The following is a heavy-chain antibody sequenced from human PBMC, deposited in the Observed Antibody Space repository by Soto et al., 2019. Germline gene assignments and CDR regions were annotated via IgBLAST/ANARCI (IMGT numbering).Heavy chain of an antibody. CDR1: GGSISSYY. CDR2: IYYSGST. CDR3: ARYTRYSSSWPRFYYHMDV. J-gene: IGHJ6*03. Sequence: PSETLSLTCTVSGGSISSYYWSWIRQPPGKGLEWIGYIYYSGSTNYNPSLKSRVTISVDTSKNQFSLELSSVTAADTAVYYCARYTRYSSSWPRFYYHMDVWGKGTTVTVSS. D-gene: IGHD6-13*01. V-gene: IGHV4-59*01.